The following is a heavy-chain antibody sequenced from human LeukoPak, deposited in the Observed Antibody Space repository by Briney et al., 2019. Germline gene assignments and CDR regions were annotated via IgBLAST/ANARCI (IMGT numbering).Heavy chain of an antibody. D-gene: IGHD5-18*01. Sequence: GESLKISCKGSGYSFTSYWIGWVRQMPGKGLEWMGIIYPGDSDTRYSPSFQGQVTISADKSISTAYLQWSSLKASDTAMYYGVGNSYGKGNRYYFAYGGQEPLVPFSS. J-gene: IGHJ4*02. CDR2: IYPGDSDT. V-gene: IGHV5-51*01. CDR3: VGNSYGKGNRYYFAY. CDR1: GYSFTSYW.